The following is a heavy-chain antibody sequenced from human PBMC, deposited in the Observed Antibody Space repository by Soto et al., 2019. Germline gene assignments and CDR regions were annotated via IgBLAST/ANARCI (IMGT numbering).Heavy chain of an antibody. J-gene: IGHJ2*01. CDR2: INPSDSST. D-gene: IGHD6-13*01. Sequence: QVHLLQSGAEVKKPGASVKLSCKASGYTFTSNYLYWVRQAPGQGLEWLGMINPSDSSTTFARNFQGRVTMTRDTSTSTIYMEVTRLTSDDTAMYYCLRASSSWLWHFDLWGRGTLVTVSS. CDR1: GYTFTSNY. CDR3: LRASSSWLWHFDL. V-gene: IGHV1-46*03.